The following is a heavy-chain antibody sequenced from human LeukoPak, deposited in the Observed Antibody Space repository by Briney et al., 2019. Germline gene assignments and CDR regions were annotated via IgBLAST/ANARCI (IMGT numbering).Heavy chain of an antibody. CDR3: ARDRARVTMIVVEDAFDI. CDR2: IYHSGST. J-gene: IGHJ3*02. CDR1: GYSISSGYY. V-gene: IGHV4-38-2*02. Sequence: SETLSLTCTVSGYSISSGYYWGWIRQPPGKGLEWIGSIYHSGSTYYNPSLKSRVTISVDTSKNQFSLKLSSVTAADTAVYYCARDRARVTMIVVEDAFDIWGQGTMVTVSS. D-gene: IGHD3-22*01.